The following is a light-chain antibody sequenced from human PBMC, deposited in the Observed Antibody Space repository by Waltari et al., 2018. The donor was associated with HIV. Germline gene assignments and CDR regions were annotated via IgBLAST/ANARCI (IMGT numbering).Light chain of an antibody. CDR3: ESADDSGDHWV. CDR2: KDD. J-gene: IGLJ3*02. V-gene: IGLV3-25*03. Sequence: SYELTQPPSVSVSPGQTARITCSGDALPKHFAYWDQQKVGQAPLMVIYKDDKRPSGIPDRFSGSMSGTTGTLIISGVQPEDEADYYCESADDSGDHWVFGGGTKLSVL. CDR1: ALPKHF.